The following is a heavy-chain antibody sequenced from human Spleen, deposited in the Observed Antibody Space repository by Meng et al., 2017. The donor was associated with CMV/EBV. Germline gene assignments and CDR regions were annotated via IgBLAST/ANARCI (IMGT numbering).Heavy chain of an antibody. J-gene: IGHJ4*02. D-gene: IGHD3-10*01. V-gene: IGHV4-34*01. CDR3: ARARDFRSLGTYYYGSGSYYRASYFDY. CDR2: INHSGST. Sequence: RQPPGKGLEWIGEINHSGSTNYNPSLKSRVTISVDTSKNQFSLKLSSVTAADTAVYYCARARDFRSLGTYYYGSGSYYRASYFDYWGQGTLVTVSS.